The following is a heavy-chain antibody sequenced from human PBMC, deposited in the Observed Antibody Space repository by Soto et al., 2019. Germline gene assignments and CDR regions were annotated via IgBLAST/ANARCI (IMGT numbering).Heavy chain of an antibody. CDR3: ARGFRGGDADWFVP. V-gene: IGHV1-3*01. Sequence: QVQLVQSGAEVKKPGASVKVSCKASGYTFTSYAMHWVRQAPGQRLEWMGWINAGNGNTKYSQKFQGRVTITRDTSASTAYTEPSSLRSEDTAVYYCARGFRGGDADWFVPWGQGTLVTVSS. CDR2: INAGNGNT. CDR1: GYTFTSYA. D-gene: IGHD2-21*02. J-gene: IGHJ5*02.